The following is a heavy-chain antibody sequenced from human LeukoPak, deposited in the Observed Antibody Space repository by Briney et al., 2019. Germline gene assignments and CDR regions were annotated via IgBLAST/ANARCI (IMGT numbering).Heavy chain of an antibody. Sequence: ASVKVSCKASRYTFTGYYMHWVRQAPGQGLEWMGWINPNCGVTSYAQKFQGRVTMTRDTSITTAYMELSRLRSDDTAVYFCASGWSITGWYNNWFDPWGQGTLVTVSS. J-gene: IGHJ5*02. D-gene: IGHD6-19*01. CDR3: ASGWSITGWYNNWFDP. V-gene: IGHV1-2*02. CDR2: INPNCGVT. CDR1: RYTFTGYY.